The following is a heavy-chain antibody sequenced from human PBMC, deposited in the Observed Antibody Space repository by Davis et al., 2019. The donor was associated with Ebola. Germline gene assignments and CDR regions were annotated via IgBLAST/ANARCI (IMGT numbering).Heavy chain of an antibody. CDR3: ARPASYCGGDCPGDWYFDL. Sequence: GESLKISCKGSGYSFTSYWIGWVRQMPGKGLEWMGIIYPGDSDTRYSPSFQGQVTISADKSISTAYLQWSSLKASDTAMYYCARPASYCGGDCPGDWYFDLWGRGTLVTVSS. D-gene: IGHD2-21*02. V-gene: IGHV5-51*01. J-gene: IGHJ2*01. CDR2: IYPGDSDT. CDR1: GYSFTSYW.